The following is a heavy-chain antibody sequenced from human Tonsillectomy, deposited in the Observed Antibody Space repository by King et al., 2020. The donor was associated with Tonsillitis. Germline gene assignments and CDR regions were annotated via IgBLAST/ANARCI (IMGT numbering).Heavy chain of an antibody. CDR3: ARGPPRTVEMATIHDAFDI. V-gene: IGHV4-30-4*07. D-gene: IGHD5-24*01. CDR2: IYSSGST. Sequence: QLQESGPGLVKPSQTLSLTCAVSGGSISSGGYSWSWIRQPPGKGLAWIGYIYSSGSTYYNPSLKSRVTISVDTSKNQFSLKLSSVTAADTAVYYCARGPPRTVEMATIHDAFDIWGQGTMVTVSA. J-gene: IGHJ3*02. CDR1: GGSISSGGYS.